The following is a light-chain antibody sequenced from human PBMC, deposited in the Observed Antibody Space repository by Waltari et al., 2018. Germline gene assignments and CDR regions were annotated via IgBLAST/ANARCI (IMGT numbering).Light chain of an antibody. J-gene: IGLJ3*02. CDR1: SGINVDTYR. CDR2: YKSDSDK. CDR3: AIWYSSVWV. V-gene: IGLV5-39*01. Sequence: QPVLTQPTSLSASPGASARFTCTFRSGINVDTYRISSHQQKPGSLPRSLLRYKSDSDKQKGCGVPSRFSGSKYASTNAGLLLISVLQSEDEADYYCAIWYSSVWVFGGGTKLTVL.